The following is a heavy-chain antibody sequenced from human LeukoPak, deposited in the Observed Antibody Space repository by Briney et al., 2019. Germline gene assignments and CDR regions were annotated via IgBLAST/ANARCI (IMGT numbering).Heavy chain of an antibody. Sequence: GGSLRLSCAASGFTFSSYSMNWVRQAPGKGLEWVSSISSSSSYIYYADSVKGRFTISRDNAKNSLYLQMNSLRAEDTAVYCCASAYDYGDYFDYWGQGTLVTVSS. CDR3: ASAYDYGDYFDY. V-gene: IGHV3-21*01. CDR2: ISSSSSYI. CDR1: GFTFSSYS. D-gene: IGHD4-17*01. J-gene: IGHJ4*02.